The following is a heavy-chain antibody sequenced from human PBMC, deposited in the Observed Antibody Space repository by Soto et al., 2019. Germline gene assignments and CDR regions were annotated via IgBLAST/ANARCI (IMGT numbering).Heavy chain of an antibody. CDR2: IIPIFATA. D-gene: IGHD3-22*01. CDR3: ARQFDSDSSGYFYAY. J-gene: IGHJ4*02. V-gene: IGHV1-69*01. Sequence: QVQLVQSGAEVKKPGSSVKVSCKASGGTFSRNTFSWVRQAPGQGLEWMGGIIPIFATANYAQKFQGRLSISVDESTSTIYMDLSGLRFEDTAIYYCARQFDSDSSGYFYAYWGQGTLVTVSS. CDR1: GGTFSRNT.